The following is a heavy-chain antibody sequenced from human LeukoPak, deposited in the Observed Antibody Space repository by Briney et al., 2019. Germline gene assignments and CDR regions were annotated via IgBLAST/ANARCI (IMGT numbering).Heavy chain of an antibody. CDR2: INWNGGST. CDR3: ARGNFYDSSGYLYY. CDR1: GFTFDDYG. V-gene: IGHV3-20*04. J-gene: IGHJ4*02. D-gene: IGHD3-22*01. Sequence: AGGSLRLSCAASGFTFDDYGMSWVRQAPGKGLEWVSGINWNGGSTGYADSVKGRFTISRDNAKNSLYLQMNSLRAEDTALYYCARGNFYDSSGYLYYSGQGTLVTVSS.